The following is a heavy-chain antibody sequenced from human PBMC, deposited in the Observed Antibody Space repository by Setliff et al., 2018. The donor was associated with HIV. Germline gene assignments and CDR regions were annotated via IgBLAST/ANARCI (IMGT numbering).Heavy chain of an antibody. V-gene: IGHV4-4*02. J-gene: IGHJ3*02. CDR3: ARGDYYDSSGYTETMLFDI. CDR2: IYHSGST. CDR1: GGSISSSNW. D-gene: IGHD3-22*01. Sequence: SETLSLTCSVSGGSISSSNWWSWVRQPPGKGLEWIGEIYHSGSTNYNPSLKSRVTISVDKSKNQFSLKLSSVTAADTAVYYCARGDYYDSSGYTETMLFDIWGQGTMVTVS.